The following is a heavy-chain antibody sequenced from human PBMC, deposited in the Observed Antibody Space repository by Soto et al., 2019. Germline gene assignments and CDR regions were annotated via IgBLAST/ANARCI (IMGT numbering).Heavy chain of an antibody. D-gene: IGHD6-19*01. CDR1: GFTFSSYP. CDR3: AKSSYNSGLGLAALGF. CDR2: ISGSGDIT. V-gene: IGHV3-23*01. Sequence: TGGSLRLSCAASGFTFSSYPMSWVRQPPGKGLEWVAVISGSGDITNYADYVKGRFTNPRDNSKNTLYLQINSLRAEDTAIYYCAKSSYNSGLGLAALGFWGLGTMVTVSS. J-gene: IGHJ3*01.